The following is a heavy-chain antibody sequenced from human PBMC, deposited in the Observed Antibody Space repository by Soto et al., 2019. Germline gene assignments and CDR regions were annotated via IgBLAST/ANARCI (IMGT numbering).Heavy chain of an antibody. CDR3: ARNQKPYYYDSSGYYDY. V-gene: IGHV1-69*06. CDR1: GGTFSSYA. Sequence: QVQLVQSGAEVKKPGSSVKVSCKASGGTFSSYAISWVRQAPGQGLEWMGGIIPIFGTANYAQKFQGRVTITADKSPSTAYMELSSLRSEDTAVYYCARNQKPYYYDSSGYYDYWGQGTLVTVSS. D-gene: IGHD3-22*01. J-gene: IGHJ4*02. CDR2: IIPIFGTA.